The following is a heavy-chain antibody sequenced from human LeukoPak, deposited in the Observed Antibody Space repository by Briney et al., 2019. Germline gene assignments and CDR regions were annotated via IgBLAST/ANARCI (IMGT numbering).Heavy chain of an antibody. D-gene: IGHD4-17*01. J-gene: IGHJ4*02. V-gene: IGHV3-9*01. CDR3: AKDSDYGDYWD. CDR2: ISWSSGSI. Sequence: PGRSLRLSCAASGFTFDDYAMHWVRQAPGKGLEWVSGISWSSGSIGYADSVKGRFTISRDNAKNSLYLQMNSLRAEDTALYYCAKDSDYGDYWDWGQGTLVTVSS. CDR1: GFTFDDYA.